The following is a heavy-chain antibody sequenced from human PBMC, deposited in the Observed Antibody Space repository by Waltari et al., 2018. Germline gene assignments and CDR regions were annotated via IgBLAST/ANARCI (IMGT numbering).Heavy chain of an antibody. CDR2: IYFSGSN. Sequence: QVRLQDSGPGLVKPSETLSLTCTVSDAPISRYYWSWLRQPPEKGLEWIAYIYFSGSNSYNPSLKSRVAISGDTSKKQFSLRLSSVTAADTAVYYCARGDTSNWFASYFDFWGQGILVSVSS. J-gene: IGHJ4*02. CDR3: ARGDTSNWFASYFDF. V-gene: IGHV4-59*01. CDR1: DAPISRYY. D-gene: IGHD3-10*01.